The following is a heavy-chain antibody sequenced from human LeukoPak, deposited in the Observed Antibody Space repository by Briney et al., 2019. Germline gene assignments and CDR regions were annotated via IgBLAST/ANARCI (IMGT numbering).Heavy chain of an antibody. CDR1: GFTFSDYY. D-gene: IGHD4-23*01. CDR2: INSDGSST. CDR3: ARAGGLALLNYYYYMDV. Sequence: GGSLRLSCAGSGFTFSDYYMGWIRQAPGKGLVWVSRINSDGSSTSYADSVKGRFTISRDNAENTLYLQMNSLRAEDTAVYYCARAGGLALLNYYYYMDVWGKGTTVTVSS. J-gene: IGHJ6*03. V-gene: IGHV3-74*01.